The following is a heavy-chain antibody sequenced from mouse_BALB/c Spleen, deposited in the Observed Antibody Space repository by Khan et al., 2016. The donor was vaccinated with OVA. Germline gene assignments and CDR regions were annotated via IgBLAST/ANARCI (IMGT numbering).Heavy chain of an antibody. CDR1: GFTFSSFG. Sequence: EVELVESGGGLVQPGGSRKLSCAASGFTFSSFGMHWVRQAPEKGLEWVAYISSGSSTIYYADTVKGRFTISRDNPKNTLFLQMTSLRSEDTAMDYCARGGDYAMDYWGQGTSVTVSS. CDR3: ARGGDYAMDY. V-gene: IGHV5-17*02. CDR2: ISSGSSTI. J-gene: IGHJ4*01.